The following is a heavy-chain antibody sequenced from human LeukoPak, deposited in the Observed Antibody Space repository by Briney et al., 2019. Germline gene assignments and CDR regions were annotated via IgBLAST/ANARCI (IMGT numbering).Heavy chain of an antibody. CDR2: IYYSGST. Sequence: SETLSLTCTVSGGSISSSSYYWGWIRQPPGKGLEWIGSIYYSGSTYYNPSLKSRVTISVDTSKNQFSLKLSSVTAADTAVYYCATQITGIAVAGTDEGWFDPWGQGTLVTVSS. V-gene: IGHV4-39*07. CDR3: ATQITGIAVAGTDEGWFDP. D-gene: IGHD6-19*01. J-gene: IGHJ5*02. CDR1: GGSISSSSYY.